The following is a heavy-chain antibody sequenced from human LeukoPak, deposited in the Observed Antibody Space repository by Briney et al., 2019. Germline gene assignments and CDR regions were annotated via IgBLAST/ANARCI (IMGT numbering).Heavy chain of an antibody. J-gene: IGHJ6*04. Sequence: GGSLRLSCAASGFTFSSYGMSWVRQAPGKRLEWVSAISGSGGSTYYADSVKGRFTISRDNSKNTLYLQMNSLRAEDTAVYYCAELGITMIGGVWGKGTTVTISS. CDR3: AELGITMIGGV. CDR1: GFTFSSYG. V-gene: IGHV3-23*01. D-gene: IGHD3-10*02. CDR2: ISGSGGST.